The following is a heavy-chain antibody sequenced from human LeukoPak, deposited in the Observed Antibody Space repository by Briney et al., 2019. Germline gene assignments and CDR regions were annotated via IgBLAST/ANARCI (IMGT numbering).Heavy chain of an antibody. J-gene: IGHJ4*02. V-gene: IGHV1-3*01. CDR2: INAGNGNT. D-gene: IGHD2-15*01. CDR1: GYTFTSYA. CDR3: ARTDIVVVVAATPFDY. Sequence: ASVKVSCKASGYTFTSYAMHWVRQAPGQRLEWMGWINAGNGNTKYSQKFQGRVTITRDTSASTAYMELSSLRSEDTAVYYCARTDIVVVVAATPFDYWGQGTLATVSS.